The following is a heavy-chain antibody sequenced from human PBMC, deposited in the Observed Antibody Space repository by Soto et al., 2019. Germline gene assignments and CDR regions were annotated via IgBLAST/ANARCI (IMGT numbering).Heavy chain of an antibody. CDR3: ARGGGVYYDSSDLVDFFDY. D-gene: IGHD3-22*01. CDR1: GYTFTSYA. CDR2: INAGNGNT. J-gene: IGHJ4*02. Sequence: ASVKVSCKASGYTFTSYAMHWVRQAPGQRLEWMGWINAGNGNTKYSQKFQGRVTITRDTSASTAYMELSSLRSEDTAVYYCARGGGVYYDSSDLVDFFDYWGQGTLVTVSS. V-gene: IGHV1-3*01.